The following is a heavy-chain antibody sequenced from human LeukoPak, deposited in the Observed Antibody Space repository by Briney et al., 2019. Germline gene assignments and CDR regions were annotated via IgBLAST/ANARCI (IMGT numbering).Heavy chain of an antibody. D-gene: IGHD3-16*01. CDR3: ARLRGETYYYYYYYMDV. CDR1: GGSISSGGYC. V-gene: IGHV4-31*03. J-gene: IGHJ6*03. CDR2: IYYSGST. Sequence: PSETLSLTCTVSGGSISSGGYCWSWIRQHPGKGLEWIGYIYYSGSTYYNPSLKSRVTISVDTSKNQFSLKLSSVTAADTAVYYCARLRGETYYYYYYYMDVWGKGTTVTVSS.